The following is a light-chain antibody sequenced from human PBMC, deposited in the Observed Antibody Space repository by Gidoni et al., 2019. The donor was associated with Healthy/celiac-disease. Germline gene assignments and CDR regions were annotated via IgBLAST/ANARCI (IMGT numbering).Light chain of an antibody. CDR2: GAS. J-gene: IGKJ1*01. V-gene: IGKV3-20*01. CDR3: QQYGSSPPT. Sequence: ELVLTQSPGTLSLSPGERATLSCRASQRVSSSYLAWYQQKPGHAPRLLIDGASSRATGIPDRFSGSGSGTDFTLTISRREPEDFALYYCQQYGSSPPTFXXXTKVEIK. CDR1: QRVSSSY.